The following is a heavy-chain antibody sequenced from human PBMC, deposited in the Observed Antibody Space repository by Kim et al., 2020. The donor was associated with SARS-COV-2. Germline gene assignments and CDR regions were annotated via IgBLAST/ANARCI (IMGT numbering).Heavy chain of an antibody. J-gene: IGHJ6*02. CDR1: GYSFTSYW. CDR3: ARRGDIVVVVAEKSHYYYGMDV. V-gene: IGHV5-10-1*01. D-gene: IGHD2-15*01. Sequence: GESLKISCKGSGYSFTSYWISWVRQMPGKGLEWMGRIDPSDSYTNYSPSFQGHVTISADKSISTAYLQWSSLKASDTAMYYCARRGDIVVVVAEKSHYYYGMDVWGQGTTVTVSS. CDR2: IDPSDSYT.